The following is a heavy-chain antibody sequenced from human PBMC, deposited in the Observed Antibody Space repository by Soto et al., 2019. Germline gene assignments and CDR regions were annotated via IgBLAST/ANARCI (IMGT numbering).Heavy chain of an antibody. D-gene: IGHD6-13*01. CDR2: ISYDGSNK. V-gene: IGHV3-30-3*01. J-gene: IGHJ6*02. CDR1: GFTFSSYA. CDR3: ARDRQHYYYGMDV. Sequence: GGSLRLSCAASGFTFSSYAMHWVRQAPGKGLEWVAVISYDGSNKYYADSVKGRFTISRDNSKNTLYLQMNSLRAEDTAVYYCARDRQHYYYGMDVWGQGTTVTVSS.